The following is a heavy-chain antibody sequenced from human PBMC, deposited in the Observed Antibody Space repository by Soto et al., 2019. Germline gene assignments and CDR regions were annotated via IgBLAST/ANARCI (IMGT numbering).Heavy chain of an antibody. Sequence: AGGARRLPCAASGFTLSRDGKHWGRQAPGKGLEWVAVISYDGSNKYYADSVKGRFTVSRDNSKNTLYLQMNSLRAEDTAVYYCAKDRTDYGDYPTKPGSYWGQGTLVTVSS. CDR2: ISYDGSNK. D-gene: IGHD4-17*01. J-gene: IGHJ4*02. CDR3: AKDRTDYGDYPTKPGSY. V-gene: IGHV3-30*18. CDR1: GFTLSRDG.